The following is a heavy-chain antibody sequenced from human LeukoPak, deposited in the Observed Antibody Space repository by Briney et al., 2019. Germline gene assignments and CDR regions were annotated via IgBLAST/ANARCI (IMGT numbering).Heavy chain of an antibody. CDR1: GYTFTSYG. CDR3: ARSAVADTLSAYYFGY. J-gene: IGHJ4*02. D-gene: IGHD6-19*01. CDR2: ISAYNGNT. Sequence: ASVKVSFKASGYTFTSYGISWVRQAPGQGLEWMGWISAYNGNTNYAQKLQGRVTMTTDTSTSTAYMELRSLRSDDTAVYYCARSAVADTLSAYYFGYWGQGTLVTVSS. V-gene: IGHV1-18*01.